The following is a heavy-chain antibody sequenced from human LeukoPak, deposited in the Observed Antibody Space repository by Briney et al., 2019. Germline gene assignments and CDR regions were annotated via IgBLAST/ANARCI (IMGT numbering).Heavy chain of an antibody. CDR1: GSTFSSYG. J-gene: IGHJ4*02. CDR3: ARDQGLRRGGYYFDY. D-gene: IGHD4-17*01. V-gene: IGHV3-33*01. CDR2: IWYDGSNK. Sequence: GGSLRLSCAASGSTFSSYGMHWVRQAPGKGLEWVAVIWYDGSNKYYADSVKGRFTISRDNSKKTLYLQMNSLRAEDTAVYYCARDQGLRRGGYYFDYWGQGTLVTVSS.